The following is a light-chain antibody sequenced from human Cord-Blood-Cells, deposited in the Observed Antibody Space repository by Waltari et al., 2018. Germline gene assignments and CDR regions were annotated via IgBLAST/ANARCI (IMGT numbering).Light chain of an antibody. CDR3: SSYAGSNNLV. Sequence: QSALTQPPSASGSPGQSVTISCTGTSSDVGCYHYVSWYQQHPGKAPKLMIYEVSKGPSGVPDRFSCSKSGNTASLTVSGLQAEDEADYYCSSYAGSNNLVFGGGTKLTVL. J-gene: IGLJ2*01. CDR1: SSDVGCYHY. CDR2: EVS. V-gene: IGLV2-8*01.